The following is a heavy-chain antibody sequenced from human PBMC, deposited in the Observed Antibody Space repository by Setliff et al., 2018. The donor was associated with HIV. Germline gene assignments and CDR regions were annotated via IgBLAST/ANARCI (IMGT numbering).Heavy chain of an antibody. CDR3: ASGRKKNYDLFTGYYRILGVDFDY. CDR2: ISPDDSDS. J-gene: IGHJ4*02. V-gene: IGHV5-51*01. Sequence: GESLKISCKGSGYSFTSYWIGWVRQMPGKGLERMGIISPDDSDSRYSPSFQGQVTISADKSISTAYLQWSSLKASDTAMYYCASGRKKNYDLFTGYYRILGVDFDYWGQGTLVTVSS. D-gene: IGHD3-9*01. CDR1: GYSFTSYW.